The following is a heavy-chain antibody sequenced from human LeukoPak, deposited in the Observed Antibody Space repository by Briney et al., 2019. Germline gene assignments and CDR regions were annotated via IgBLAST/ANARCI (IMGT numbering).Heavy chain of an antibody. J-gene: IGHJ4*02. D-gene: IGHD2-21*01. CDR1: GFTFSSYA. Sequence: GGSLRLSCAASGFTFSSYAMHWVRQAPGKGLEWVAVISYDGSNKYYADSVEGRFTISRDNSKNTLYLQMNSLRAEDTAVYYCAREHNFFDYWGQGTLVTVSS. V-gene: IGHV3-30-3*01. CDR2: ISYDGSNK. CDR3: AREHNFFDY.